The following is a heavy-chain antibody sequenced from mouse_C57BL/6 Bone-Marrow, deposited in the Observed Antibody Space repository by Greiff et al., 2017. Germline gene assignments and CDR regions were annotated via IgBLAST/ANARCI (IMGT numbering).Heavy chain of an antibody. Sequence: EVQLQESGPELVKPGASVKISCKASGYSFTGYYMNWVKQSPEKSLEWIGEINPSTGGTTYNQKFKAKATLTVDKSSSTAYMQLKRLTSEDSAVYYCARSKFITTVVAEGDAMDYWGQGTSVTVSS. CDR3: ARSKFITTVVAEGDAMDY. J-gene: IGHJ4*01. D-gene: IGHD1-1*01. CDR1: GYSFTGYY. CDR2: INPSTGGT. V-gene: IGHV1-42*01.